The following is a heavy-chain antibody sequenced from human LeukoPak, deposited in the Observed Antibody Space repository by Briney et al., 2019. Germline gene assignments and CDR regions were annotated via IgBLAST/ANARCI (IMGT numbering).Heavy chain of an antibody. V-gene: IGHV4-39*01. J-gene: IGHJ4*02. CDR2: IYYSGST. D-gene: IGHD5-12*01. CDR3: ARHEGGYDFDY. CDR1: GGSISSSSYY. Sequence: PSETLSLTCTVSGGSISSSSYYWGWIRQPPGKGLEWIGSIYYSGSTYYNPSLKSRVTISVDTSKNQFSLKLSSVTAADTAVYYCARHEGGYDFDYWGQGTLVTVSS.